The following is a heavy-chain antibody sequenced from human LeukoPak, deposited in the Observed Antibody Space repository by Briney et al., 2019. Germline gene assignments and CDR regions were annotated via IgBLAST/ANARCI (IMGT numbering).Heavy chain of an antibody. J-gene: IGHJ4*02. D-gene: IGHD6-13*01. Sequence: PSETLSLTYALYGGYFKEYYWICMRQPPGKGLEWIGEINHSGSTNYNPSLKSRVTISVDTSKNQFSLKLSSVTAADTAVYYCARDGVAAADTVPFDSWGQGTLVTVSS. V-gene: IGHV4-34*01. CDR2: INHSGST. CDR3: ARDGVAAADTVPFDS. CDR1: GGYFKEYY.